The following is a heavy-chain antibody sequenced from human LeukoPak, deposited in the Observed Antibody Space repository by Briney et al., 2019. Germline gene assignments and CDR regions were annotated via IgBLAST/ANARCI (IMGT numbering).Heavy chain of an antibody. Sequence: VRQAPGKGLEWXXVIYSDGSNKYYADSVKGRFTISRDSSKNTLYLQMNSLRAEDTAVYYCARVYLGWLQPRYYFDYWGQGTLVTVSS. CDR3: ARVYLGWLQPRYYFDY. V-gene: IGHV3-33*01. J-gene: IGHJ4*02. D-gene: IGHD5-24*01. CDR2: IYSDGSNK.